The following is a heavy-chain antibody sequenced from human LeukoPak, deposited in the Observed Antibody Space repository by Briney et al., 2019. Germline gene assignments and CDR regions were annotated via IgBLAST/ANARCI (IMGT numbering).Heavy chain of an antibody. V-gene: IGHV4-59*01. CDR3: ARAIQEVPVAGGGYCYLDY. CDR2: IYYSGST. D-gene: IGHD2-21*01. CDR1: GGSISSYY. J-gene: IGHJ4*02. Sequence: PSETLSLTCTVSGGSISSYYWSWIRQPPGKGLEWIGYIYYSGSTNYNPSLKSRVTISVDTSKNQFSLKLSSVTAADTAVYYCARAIQEVPVAGGGYCYLDYWGQGTLVTVSS.